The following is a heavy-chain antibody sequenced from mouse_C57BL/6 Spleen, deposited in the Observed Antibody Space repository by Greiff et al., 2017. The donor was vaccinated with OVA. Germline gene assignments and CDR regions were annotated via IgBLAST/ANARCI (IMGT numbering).Heavy chain of an antibody. V-gene: IGHV1-20*01. CDR1: GYSFTGYF. Sequence: EVKLQESGPELVKPGDSVKISCKASGYSFTGYFMNWVMQSHGKSLEWIGRINPYNGDTFYNQKFKGKATLTVDKSSSTAHMELRSLTSEDSAVYYCARSRDYGSSPWFAYWGQGTLVTVSA. CDR2: INPYNGDT. D-gene: IGHD1-1*01. CDR3: ARSRDYGSSPWFAY. J-gene: IGHJ3*01.